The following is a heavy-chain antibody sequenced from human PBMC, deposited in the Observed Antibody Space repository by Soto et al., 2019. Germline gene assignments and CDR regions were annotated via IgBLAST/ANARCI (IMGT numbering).Heavy chain of an antibody. J-gene: IGHJ4*02. CDR2: IDPSDSQT. Sequence: GESLKISCKGSGYSFAGYWITWVRQKPGKGLEWMGRIDPSDSQTYYSPSFRGHVTISATKSITTVFLQWSSLRASDTAMYYCARQIYDSDTGPDFQYYFDSWGQGTPVTVSS. D-gene: IGHD3-22*01. V-gene: IGHV5-10-1*01. CDR3: ARQIYDSDTGPDFQYYFDS. CDR1: GYSFAGYW.